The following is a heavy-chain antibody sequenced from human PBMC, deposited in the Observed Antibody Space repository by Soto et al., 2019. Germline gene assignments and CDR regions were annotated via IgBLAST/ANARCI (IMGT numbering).Heavy chain of an antibody. CDR3: VSKLGPYYYGLDV. V-gene: IGHV4-4*02. CDR2: IYHTGIA. D-gene: IGHD3-16*01. Sequence: PSETLSLTCTVYGDSITNNHWWSCVRQPPGKGPELIGEIYHTGIANYNPSLESRVAFSVDKSKNQFSLSLTSVTAADTAVYYCVSKLGPYYYGLDVWGQGTTVTVSS. J-gene: IGHJ6*02. CDR1: GDSITNNHW.